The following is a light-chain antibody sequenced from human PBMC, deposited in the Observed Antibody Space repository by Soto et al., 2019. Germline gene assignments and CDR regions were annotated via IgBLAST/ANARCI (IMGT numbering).Light chain of an antibody. V-gene: IGLV2-14*02. Sequence: QSVLTQPASVSGSPGQSITISCTGTSSDVGSYNLVSWYQQHPGKAPKLMIYEGSKRPSGVSNGFSGSKSGNTASLTISGLQAEDEADYYCRSYASSTTSYDFGTATKVTVL. CDR1: SSDVGSYNL. CDR3: RSYASSTTSYD. J-gene: IGLJ1*01. CDR2: EGS.